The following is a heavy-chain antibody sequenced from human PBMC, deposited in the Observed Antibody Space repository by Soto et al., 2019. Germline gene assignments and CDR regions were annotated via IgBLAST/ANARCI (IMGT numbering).Heavy chain of an antibody. CDR1: GYTFTGYY. J-gene: IGHJ4*02. CDR3: ARAEWELLPFDY. V-gene: IGHV1-2*04. Sequence: QVQLVQCVAEVKKPGASVMVSCKASGYTFTGYYMHWVRQAPGQGLEWMGWINPNSGGTNYAQKFQGWVTMTRDTSISTTYMELSRLRSDDTAVYYCARAEWELLPFDYWGQGTLVTVSS. D-gene: IGHD1-26*01. CDR2: INPNSGGT.